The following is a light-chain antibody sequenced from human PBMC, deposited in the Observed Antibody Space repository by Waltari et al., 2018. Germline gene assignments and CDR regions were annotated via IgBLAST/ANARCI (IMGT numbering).Light chain of an antibody. CDR2: GTS. Sequence: QSVLTQPPSVSGAPGQRVTISCPGSSSNIGAGYDVHWYQQLPGTAPKLLIYGTSNRPSGVPDRFSGSKSGTSASLAITGLQAEDEADYYCQSYDSSLSGSDVFGTGTKVTVL. CDR3: QSYDSSLSGSDV. V-gene: IGLV1-40*01. CDR1: SSNIGAGYD. J-gene: IGLJ1*01.